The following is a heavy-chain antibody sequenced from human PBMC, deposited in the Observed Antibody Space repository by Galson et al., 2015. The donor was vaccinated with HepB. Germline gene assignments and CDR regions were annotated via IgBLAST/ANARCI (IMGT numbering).Heavy chain of an antibody. CDR3: TRQPAMAKFYYYGMDV. D-gene: IGHD5-18*01. CDR1: GFTFSGSA. CDR2: IRSKANSYAT. J-gene: IGHJ6*02. V-gene: IGHV3-73*01. Sequence: SLRLSCAASGFTFSGSAMHWVRQASGKGLEWVGRIRSKANSYATAYAASVKGRFTISRDDSKNTAYLQMNSLKTEDTAVYYCTRQPAMAKFYYYGMDVWGQGTTVTVSS.